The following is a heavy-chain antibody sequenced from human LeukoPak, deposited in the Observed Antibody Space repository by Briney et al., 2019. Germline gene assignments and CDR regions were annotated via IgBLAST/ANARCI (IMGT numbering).Heavy chain of an antibody. Sequence: ASVKVSCKASGYTFTSYYMHWVRQAPGQGLEWMGIINPSGGSTSYAQKFQGRVTMTRDTSTSTVYMELSSLRSEDTVVYYCAREKDKGSDYYYYYKDVWGKGTTVTVSS. J-gene: IGHJ6*03. CDR2: INPSGGST. V-gene: IGHV1-46*01. CDR3: AREKDKGSDYYYYYKDV. CDR1: GYTFTSYY.